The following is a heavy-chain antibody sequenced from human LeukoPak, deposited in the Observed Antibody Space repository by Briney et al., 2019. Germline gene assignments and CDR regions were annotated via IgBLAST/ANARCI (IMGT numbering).Heavy chain of an antibody. CDR3: ARFKPTVTTLGAFDI. J-gene: IGHJ3*02. Sequence: GASVKVSCKASGYTFTGYYMHWVRQAPGQGLEWMGWISAYNGNTNYAQKLQGRVTMTTDTSTSTAYMELRSLRSDDTAVYYCARFKPTVTTLGAFDIWGQGTMVTVSS. CDR1: GYTFTGYY. D-gene: IGHD4-17*01. V-gene: IGHV1-18*04. CDR2: ISAYNGNT.